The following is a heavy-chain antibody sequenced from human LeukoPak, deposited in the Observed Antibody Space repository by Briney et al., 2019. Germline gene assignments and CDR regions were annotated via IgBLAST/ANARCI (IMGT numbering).Heavy chain of an antibody. CDR1: EYTFTDYF. V-gene: IGHV1-2*02. D-gene: IGHD3-9*01. J-gene: IGHJ4*02. Sequence: ASVKVSCKASEYTFTDYFMHWVRQAPGQGLEWMGWINPNSGGTNFAQKFQGRVTLTRDTSISSAYMELSRVRSDDTAVYYCAAARLTGYHFAIYGGQGTLVTVSS. CDR3: AAARLTGYHFAIY. CDR2: INPNSGGT.